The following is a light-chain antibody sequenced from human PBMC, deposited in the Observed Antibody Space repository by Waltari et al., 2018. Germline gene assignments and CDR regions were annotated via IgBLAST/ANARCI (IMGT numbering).Light chain of an antibody. V-gene: IGKV3-20*01. Sequence: EIVLTQSPGPLSLSQGERATLSCRASQSIGRYLAWYQQKPDQAPRLLIYGASSRATGIPDRFSGSGSGTDFSLTISRLEPEDFAVYYCQNHERLPATFGQGTKVEIK. CDR2: GAS. CDR1: QSIGRY. CDR3: QNHERLPAT. J-gene: IGKJ1*01.